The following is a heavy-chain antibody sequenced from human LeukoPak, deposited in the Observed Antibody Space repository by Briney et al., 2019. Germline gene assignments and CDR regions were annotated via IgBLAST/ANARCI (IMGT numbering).Heavy chain of an antibody. CDR1: GYTFTGYY. Sequence: SVTVSCKASGYTFTGYYMHWVRQAPGQGLGGMGWINPNSGGTNYAQKFQGWVTMTRDTSISTAYMELSRLRSDDTAVYYCARSGDQGHSSSWYRWFDPWGQGTLVTVSS. CDR2: INPNSGGT. J-gene: IGHJ5*02. CDR3: ARSGDQGHSSSWYRWFDP. V-gene: IGHV1-2*04. D-gene: IGHD6-13*01.